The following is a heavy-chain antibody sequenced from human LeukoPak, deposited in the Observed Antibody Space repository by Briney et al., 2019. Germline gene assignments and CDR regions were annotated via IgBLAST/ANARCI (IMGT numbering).Heavy chain of an antibody. D-gene: IGHD6-13*01. CDR2: VTGSAGGT. Sequence: PGGSLRLSCAASGFTFSSYALMWVRQAPGKELKWVSTVTGSAGGTYYADSVKGRFTISRDNSKNTLYLIMNSLRAEDTAVYYCAKGAAAGLVDWFDPWGQGTLVAVSS. CDR1: GFTFSSYA. J-gene: IGHJ5*02. V-gene: IGHV3-23*01. CDR3: AKGAAAGLVDWFDP.